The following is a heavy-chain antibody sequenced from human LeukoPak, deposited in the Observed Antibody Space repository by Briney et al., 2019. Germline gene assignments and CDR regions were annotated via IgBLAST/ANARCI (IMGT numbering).Heavy chain of an antibody. CDR1: GFTFSSYW. J-gene: IGHJ3*02. CDR2: INQDGSAN. V-gene: IGHV3-7*05. Sequence: PGGSLRLSCAASGFTFSSYWMSWVRQAPGKGLEWVAYINQDGSANYHVDSVKGRFTISRDNAKNSLFLQVNSLGAEDTAVYYCVRGGGNFDIWGQGTMVTVSS. CDR3: VRGGGNFDI. D-gene: IGHD3-16*01.